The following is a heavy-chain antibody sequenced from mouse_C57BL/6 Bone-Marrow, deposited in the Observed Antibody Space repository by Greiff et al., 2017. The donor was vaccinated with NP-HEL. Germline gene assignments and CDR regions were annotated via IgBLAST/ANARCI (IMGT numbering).Heavy chain of an antibody. Sequence: VQLQQSGAELVRPGASVTLSCKASGYTFTDYDMHWVKQTPVHGLEWIGAIDPETGGTAYNQKFKGKAILTADKSSSTAYMELRSLTSDDSAVYYCTRTVYYSNDRFAYWGKGTLVTVSA. V-gene: IGHV1-15*01. CDR2: IDPETGGT. D-gene: IGHD2-5*01. CDR1: GYTFTDYD. CDR3: TRTVYYSNDRFAY. J-gene: IGHJ3*01.